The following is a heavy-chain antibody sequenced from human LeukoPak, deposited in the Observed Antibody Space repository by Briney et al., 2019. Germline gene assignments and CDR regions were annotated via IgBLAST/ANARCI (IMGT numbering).Heavy chain of an antibody. D-gene: IGHD5-18*01. J-gene: IGHJ4*02. Sequence: GGSLRLSCAASGFTFSSYSMNWVRQAPGKGLEWVAVISYDGSNKYYADSVKGRFTISRDNSKNTLYLQMNSLRAEDTAVYYCARVVRPGGYSYGLDYWGQGTLVTVSS. V-gene: IGHV3-30*03. CDR1: GFTFSSYS. CDR3: ARVVRPGGYSYGLDY. CDR2: ISYDGSNK.